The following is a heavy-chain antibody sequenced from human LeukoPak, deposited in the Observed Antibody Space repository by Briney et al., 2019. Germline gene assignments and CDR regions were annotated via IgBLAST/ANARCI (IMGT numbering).Heavy chain of an antibody. D-gene: IGHD3-3*01. CDR1: GGSISSYY. CDR2: ISSSGSTI. Sequence: LSLTCTVSGGSISSYYWSWIRQAPGKGLEWVSYISSSGSTIYYADSVKGRFTISRDNAKNSLYLQMNSLRAEDTALYYCAKDYYDFWSGYDVWGQGTTVTVSS. J-gene: IGHJ6*02. V-gene: IGHV3-11*01. CDR3: AKDYYDFWSGYDV.